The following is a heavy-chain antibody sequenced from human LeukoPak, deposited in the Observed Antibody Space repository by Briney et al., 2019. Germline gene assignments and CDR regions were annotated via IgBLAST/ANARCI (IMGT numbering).Heavy chain of an antibody. Sequence: ASVKVSCRASEYIFSNSLMHWVRRAPGQGLEWMGVVNPSDTSTTYAQSLQGRVTMTRDTSTSTVYMDLSGLRSEDTAMYYCVRENIAVPGPAFDYWGQGTLVTVSS. V-gene: IGHV1-46*04. CDR1: EYIFSNSL. CDR2: VNPSDTST. J-gene: IGHJ4*02. D-gene: IGHD6-19*01. CDR3: VRENIAVPGPAFDY.